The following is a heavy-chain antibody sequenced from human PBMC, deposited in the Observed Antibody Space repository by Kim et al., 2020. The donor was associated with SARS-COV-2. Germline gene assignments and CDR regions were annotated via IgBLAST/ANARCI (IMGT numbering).Heavy chain of an antibody. J-gene: IGHJ5*02. CDR3: ARSLNWFDP. CDR2: STI. V-gene: IGHV3-11*01. Sequence: STIYYADSVKGRFTISRDNAKNSLYLQMNSLRAEDTAVYYCARSLNWFDPWGQGTLVTVSS.